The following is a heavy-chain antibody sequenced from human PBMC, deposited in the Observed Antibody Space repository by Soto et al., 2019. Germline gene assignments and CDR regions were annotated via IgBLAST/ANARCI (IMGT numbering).Heavy chain of an antibody. CDR1: GGSISSGDYY. CDR3: ARVPIVVVVAATPEYYFDY. V-gene: IGHV4-30-4*01. D-gene: IGHD2-15*01. J-gene: IGHJ4*02. Sequence: QVQLQESGPGLVKPSQTLSLTCTVSGGSISSGDYYWSWIRQPPGKGLEWIGYIYYSGSTYYNPSLKSQVTISVDTSKNQFSLKLSSVTAADTAVYYCARVPIVVVVAATPEYYFDYWGQGTLVTVSS. CDR2: IYYSGST.